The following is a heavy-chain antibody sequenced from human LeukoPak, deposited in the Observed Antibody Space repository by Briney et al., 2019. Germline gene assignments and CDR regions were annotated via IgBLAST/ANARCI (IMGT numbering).Heavy chain of an antibody. CDR3: ASAYYHYYFDY. V-gene: IGHV3-74*01. CDR1: GFTFSSYW. J-gene: IGHJ4*02. D-gene: IGHD3-16*01. Sequence: GGSLRLSCAASGFTFSSYWMHWVCQAPGKGLVWVSRINSDGSRTSYADSVKGRFTISRDNAKNTLYLQMNSLRAEDSAVYYCASAYYHYYFDYWGQGTLVTVSS. CDR2: INSDGSRT.